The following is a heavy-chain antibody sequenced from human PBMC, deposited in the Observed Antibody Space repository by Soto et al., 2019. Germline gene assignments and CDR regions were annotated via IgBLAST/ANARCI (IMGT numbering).Heavy chain of an antibody. CDR2: ISPSNGQT. D-gene: IGHD3-3*01. CDR1: GYTFSNFG. CDR3: ARVIMIFGVANLGSYFDY. Sequence: ASVKVSCKASGYTFSNFGLSWVRQAPGQGLEWMGWISPSNGQTIYAQNFHGRVTMNTDTSTATAHMELRSLISDDTAVYYCARVIMIFGVANLGSYFDYWGQGTRVTVSS. V-gene: IGHV1-18*01. J-gene: IGHJ4*02.